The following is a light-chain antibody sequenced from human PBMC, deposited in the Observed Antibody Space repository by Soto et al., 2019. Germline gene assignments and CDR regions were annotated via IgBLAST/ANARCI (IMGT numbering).Light chain of an antibody. CDR1: SSDVGSYNL. CDR3: CSYAGSSNWG. J-gene: IGLJ3*02. Sequence: QSALTQPASVSGSPGQSITISCTGTSSDVGSYNLVSWYQQHTGKAPKLMLYEVSKRPSGVSNRFSGSKSGNTASLTISGLQAEDEAAYDCCSYAGSSNWGFCGGTKLTVL. V-gene: IGLV2-23*02. CDR2: EVS.